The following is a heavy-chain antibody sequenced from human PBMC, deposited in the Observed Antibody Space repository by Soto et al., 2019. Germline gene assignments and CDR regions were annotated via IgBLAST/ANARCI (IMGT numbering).Heavy chain of an antibody. V-gene: IGHV3-64D*06. Sequence: PGGSLRLSCSASGFTFSIYAMHWVRQAPGKGLEYVSSISTNGGSTDYADSVKGRFTISRDNSKNTVYLQMSSLRVEDTAAYYCVKGEYYYDSSGYYPFDYWGQGTLVTVSS. CDR3: VKGEYYYDSSGYYPFDY. CDR2: ISTNGGST. J-gene: IGHJ4*02. CDR1: GFTFSIYA. D-gene: IGHD3-22*01.